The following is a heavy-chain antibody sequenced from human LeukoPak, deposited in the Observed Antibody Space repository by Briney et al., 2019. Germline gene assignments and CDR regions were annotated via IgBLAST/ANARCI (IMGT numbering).Heavy chain of an antibody. V-gene: IGHV4-38-2*01. D-gene: IGHD6-13*01. CDR3: ARGLSSWYSY. CDR1: GYSISSGYY. J-gene: IGHJ4*02. Sequence: SETLSLTCAVSGYSISSGYYWGWIRQPPGKGLEWIGSIYRSGSTYYNPSLKSRVTTSVDTSKNQLFLKLTSVTAADTAMYYCARGLSSWYSYWGQGIPVTVSS. CDR2: IYRSGST.